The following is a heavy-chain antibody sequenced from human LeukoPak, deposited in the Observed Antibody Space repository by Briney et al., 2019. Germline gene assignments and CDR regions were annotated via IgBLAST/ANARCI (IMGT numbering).Heavy chain of an antibody. Sequence: GGSLRLSCAASGFTFSSYAMSWVRQAPGKGLEWVSAISGSGGSTYYADSVKGRFTISRDNSKNTLYLQMNSLRAEDTAVYYCAKKGYYDGSGYYMYYFDHWGQGTLVTVSS. CDR3: AKKGYYDGSGYYMYYFDH. J-gene: IGHJ4*02. D-gene: IGHD3-22*01. V-gene: IGHV3-23*01. CDR1: GFTFSSYA. CDR2: ISGSGGST.